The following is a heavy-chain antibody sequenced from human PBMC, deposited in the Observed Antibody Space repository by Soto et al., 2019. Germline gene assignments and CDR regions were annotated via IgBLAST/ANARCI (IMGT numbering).Heavy chain of an antibody. D-gene: IGHD6-19*01. CDR1: GGSISSGGYY. CDR2: IFYSGTT. J-gene: IGHJ5*02. CDR3: AAAVARGWFDP. Sequence: PSETLSLTCTVSGGSISSGGYYWSWIRQHPGKGLEWIGYIFYSGTTYYNPSLKSRVAMSVDTSKNQFSLKLSSVTAADMAVYYCAAAVARGWFDPWGQGTLVTVSS. V-gene: IGHV4-31*03.